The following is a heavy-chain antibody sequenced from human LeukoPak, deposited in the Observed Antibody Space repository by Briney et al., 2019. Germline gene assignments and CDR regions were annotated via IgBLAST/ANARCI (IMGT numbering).Heavy chain of an antibody. CDR3: ASYFDSTGYFQDAYDM. CDR2: ISTTSKTI. J-gene: IGHJ3*02. D-gene: IGHD3-22*01. V-gene: IGHV3-48*01. Sequence: GGSLRLSCVASGFTFSRYSMNWVRQAPGKGLEWVSYISTTSKTIYYGDSVKGRFSISRDNGKNLLYLQMKSLRAEDTAVYYCASYFDSTGYFQDAYDMWGQGILVTVSS. CDR1: GFTFSRYS.